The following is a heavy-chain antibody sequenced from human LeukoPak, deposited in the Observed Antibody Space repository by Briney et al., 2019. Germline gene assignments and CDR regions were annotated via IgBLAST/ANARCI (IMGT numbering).Heavy chain of an antibody. J-gene: IGHJ6*03. Sequence: ASVKVSCKASGYTFTSYDINWVRLATGQGLEWMGWMNPNSGNTGYAQKFQGRVTMTRNTSISTAYMELSSLRSEDTAVYYCAADLYSSSSSYYYYMDVWGKGTTVTVSS. V-gene: IGHV1-8*01. D-gene: IGHD6-6*01. CDR2: MNPNSGNT. CDR1: GYTFTSYD. CDR3: AADLYSSSSSYYYYMDV.